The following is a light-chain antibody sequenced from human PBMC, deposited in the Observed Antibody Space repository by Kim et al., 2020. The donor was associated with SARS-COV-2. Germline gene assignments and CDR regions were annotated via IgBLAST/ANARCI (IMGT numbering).Light chain of an antibody. V-gene: IGLV3-25*03. J-gene: IGLJ3*02. CDR3: QSADSSGTWV. CDR1: ALPKQY. Sequence: SPGQTARITCSGDALPKQYAYWYQQEPGQAPVLVIYKDSERPSGIPERFSGSSSGTTVTLTISGVQAEDEADYYCQSADSSGTWVFGGGTKLTVL. CDR2: KDS.